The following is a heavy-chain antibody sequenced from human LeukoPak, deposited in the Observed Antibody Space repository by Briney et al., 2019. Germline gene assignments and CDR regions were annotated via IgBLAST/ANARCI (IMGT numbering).Heavy chain of an antibody. D-gene: IGHD3-9*01. CDR3: AKWGDFDVLTGYYVPDF. CDR2: ITGSGGNT. V-gene: IGHV3-23*01. J-gene: IGHJ4*02. CDR1: GFTFSNYA. Sequence: GGSLRLSCAASGFTFSNYAMSWVRQAPGKGLEWVSAITGSGGNTYYADSVKGRFTISRGNSKNTLYLQMNSLRDEDTAVYYCAKWGDFDVLTGYYVPDFWGQGTLVTVSS.